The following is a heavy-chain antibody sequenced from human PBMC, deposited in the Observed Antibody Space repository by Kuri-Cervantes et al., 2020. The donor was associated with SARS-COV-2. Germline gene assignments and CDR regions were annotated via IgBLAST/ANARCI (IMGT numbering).Heavy chain of an antibody. CDR3: ARGGYSYEY. CDR2: IFYSGYT. Sequence: SETLSLTCTVSGGSISSYYWSWIRQPPGKGLEWIGYIFYSGYTNYNPSLKSRFTISVDTSKNEFSLKLKSVSAADTAVYYCARGGYSYEYWGQGTRVTVSS. J-gene: IGHJ4*02. V-gene: IGHV4-59*01. D-gene: IGHD5-24*01. CDR1: GGSISSYY.